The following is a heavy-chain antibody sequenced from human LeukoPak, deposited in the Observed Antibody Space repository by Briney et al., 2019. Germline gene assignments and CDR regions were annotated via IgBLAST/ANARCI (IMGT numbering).Heavy chain of an antibody. CDR3: ASWAGTATGFSGPFDY. Sequence: GGSLRLSCVVSGLTFSSHSMNWVRQAPGEPLEWLSHISGSGTTKYYADSVKGRFTISRDNGKNSLYLQMNSLRVEDTAVYYRASWAGTATGFSGPFDYWGQGTLVTVSS. CDR1: GLTFSSHS. CDR2: ISGSGTTK. V-gene: IGHV3-48*01. J-gene: IGHJ4*02. D-gene: IGHD6-13*01.